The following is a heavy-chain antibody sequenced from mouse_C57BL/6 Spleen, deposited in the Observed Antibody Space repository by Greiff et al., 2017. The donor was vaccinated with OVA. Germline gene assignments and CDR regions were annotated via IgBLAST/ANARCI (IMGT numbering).Heavy chain of an antibody. CDR3: ARSDDYDLFAY. CDR2: IDPSDSET. J-gene: IGHJ3*01. CDR1: GYTFTSYW. V-gene: IGHV1-52*01. Sequence: QVQLQQPGAELVRPGSSVKLSCKASGYTFTSYWMHWVKQRPIQGLEWIGNIDPSDSETHYNQKFKDKATLTVDKSSSTAYMQLSSLTSEDSAVYYCARSDDYDLFAYWGQGTLVTVSA. D-gene: IGHD2-4*01.